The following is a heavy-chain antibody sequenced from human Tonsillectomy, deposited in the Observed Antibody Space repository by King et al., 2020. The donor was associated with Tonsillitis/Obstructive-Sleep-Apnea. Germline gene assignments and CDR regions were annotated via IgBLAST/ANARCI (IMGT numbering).Heavy chain of an antibody. D-gene: IGHD3-10*01. J-gene: IGHJ4*02. V-gene: IGHV1-2*06. Sequence: QLVQSGAEVKKPGASVKVSCKTSGYTFSGYYIHWVRQAPGQALEWMGHISPYNGGTHHAQRFQGRLTMTRDTSIRTLYMELNSLGSDDTATYYCARDGGGSGSSHYFDYWGQGTLVTVSS. CDR3: ARDGGGSGSSHYFDY. CDR2: ISPYNGGT. CDR1: GYTFSGYY.